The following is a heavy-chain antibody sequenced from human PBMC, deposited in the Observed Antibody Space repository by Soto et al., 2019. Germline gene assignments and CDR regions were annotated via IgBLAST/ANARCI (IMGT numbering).Heavy chain of an antibody. CDR3: ARGGISGYYGFY. CDR1: GYTFSDYG. Sequence: VQLVQSGAEVKKPGASVKVSCKASGYTFSDYGISWVRQAPGQGLEWMGSISVFNGKTDYAQKLRGRVTLTTDTSTTTAYMELRSLRSYDTAVSYCARGGISGYYGFYWGQRTLVNVSS. J-gene: IGHJ4*02. V-gene: IGHV1-18*04. D-gene: IGHD3-22*01. CDR2: ISVFNGKT.